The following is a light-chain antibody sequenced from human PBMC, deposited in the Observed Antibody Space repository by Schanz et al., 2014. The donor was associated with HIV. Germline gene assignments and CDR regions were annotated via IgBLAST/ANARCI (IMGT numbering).Light chain of an antibody. V-gene: IGKV1-39*01. Sequence: DIQMPQSPSSLSASVGDRVSITCRASQSISSSLNWYQQQPGKAPKLLIYAASSLQSGVPSRFSGSGSGTDFTLIISSLQPEDFATYYCLQHNAYPLTFGQGTRLDI. J-gene: IGKJ5*01. CDR3: LQHNAYPLT. CDR1: QSISSS. CDR2: AAS.